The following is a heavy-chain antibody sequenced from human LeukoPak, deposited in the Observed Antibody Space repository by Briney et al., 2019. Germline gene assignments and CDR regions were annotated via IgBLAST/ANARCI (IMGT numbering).Heavy chain of an antibody. CDR2: IRYDGSNR. V-gene: IGHV3-30*02. CDR3: AKDIGRSSGPTDY. J-gene: IGHJ4*02. D-gene: IGHD3-22*01. Sequence: GGSLRLSCAASGFTFSSYGMHWVRQAPGKGLEWEAFIRYDGSNRYYADSVKGRFTISRDNSKNTLYLQMNSLRAEDTAVYYCAKDIGRSSGPTDYWGQGTLVTVSS. CDR1: GFTFSSYG.